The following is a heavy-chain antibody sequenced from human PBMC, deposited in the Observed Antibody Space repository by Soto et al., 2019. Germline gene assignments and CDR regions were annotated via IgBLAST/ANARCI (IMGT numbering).Heavy chain of an antibody. CDR3: ARGLGAMVRGETEAYGMDV. CDR1: GGSISSGDYY. CDR2: INHSGST. V-gene: IGHV4-30-4*01. D-gene: IGHD3-10*01. J-gene: IGHJ6*02. Sequence: SETLSLTCTVSGGSISSGDYYWSWIRQPPGKGLEWIGEINHSGSTNYNPSLKSRVTISVDTSKNQFSLKLSSVTAADTAVYYCARGLGAMVRGETEAYGMDVWGQGTTVTVSS.